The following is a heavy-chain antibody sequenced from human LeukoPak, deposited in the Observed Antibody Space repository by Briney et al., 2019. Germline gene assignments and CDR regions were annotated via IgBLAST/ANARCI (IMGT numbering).Heavy chain of an antibody. CDR2: IYPGDSDT. CDR3: ARRYGSGSYSPFDY. Sequence: GGSLKISCKGSGYSFTSYRIGWVRQMPGKGLDGMGIIYPGDSDTRYSPSFQGQVTISADTSISTAYLQWSSLKASDTAMYYCARRYGSGSYSPFDYWGQGTLVTVSS. CDR1: GYSFTSYR. J-gene: IGHJ4*02. V-gene: IGHV5-51*01. D-gene: IGHD3-10*01.